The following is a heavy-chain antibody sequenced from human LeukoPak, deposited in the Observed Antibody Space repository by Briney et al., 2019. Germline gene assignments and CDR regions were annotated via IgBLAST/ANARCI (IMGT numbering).Heavy chain of an antibody. CDR1: GYTFTSYY. CDR2: INPSGGST. D-gene: IGHD6-19*01. V-gene: IGHV1-46*01. J-gene: IGHJ4*02. CDR3: ARVPYSSGWYLLTYFDY. Sequence: ASVKVSCKASGYTFTSYYMHWVRQAPGQGLEWMGIINPSGGSTSYAQKFQGRVTMTRDMSTSTVYMELSSLRSEDTAVYYRARVPYSSGWYLLTYFDYWGQGTLVTVSS.